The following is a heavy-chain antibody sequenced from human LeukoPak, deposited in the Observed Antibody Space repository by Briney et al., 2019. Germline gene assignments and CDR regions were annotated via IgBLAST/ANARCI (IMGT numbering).Heavy chain of an antibody. CDR2: LSDRGSP. Sequence: PSETLSLTSTVSGDTITGSSFLCAWIRQPPGKGLEWIGSLSDRGSPKYSPSFQSRVSILTDTSKNQLSLNLKSVTAADTAVYDCTTDDNYRDSSGYAPPSDVWGQGILVTVSS. V-gene: IGHV4-39*02. CDR1: GDTITGSSFL. D-gene: IGHD6-19*01. CDR3: TTDDNYRDSSGYAPPSDV. J-gene: IGHJ4*02.